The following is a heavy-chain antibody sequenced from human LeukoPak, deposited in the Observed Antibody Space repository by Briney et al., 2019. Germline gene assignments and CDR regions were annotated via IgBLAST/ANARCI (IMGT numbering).Heavy chain of an antibody. J-gene: IGHJ5*02. CDR3: AKDLARITMTLFDP. V-gene: IGHV3-30*04. CDR1: GFTFSSYA. D-gene: IGHD3-22*01. CDR2: ISYDGSNK. Sequence: GGSLRLSCAASGFTFSSYAMHWVRQAPGKGLEWVAVISYDGSNKYYADSVKGRFTISRDNAKNSLYLQMNSLRAEDTALYYCAKDLARITMTLFDPWGQGTLVTVSS.